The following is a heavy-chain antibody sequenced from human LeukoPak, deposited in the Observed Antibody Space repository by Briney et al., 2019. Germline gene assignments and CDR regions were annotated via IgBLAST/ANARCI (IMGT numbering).Heavy chain of an antibody. J-gene: IGHJ4*02. CDR3: ARVEDSSSWYPTFDY. CDR2: IYYSGST. V-gene: IGHV4-59*01. Sequence: PSETLSLTCTVPGGSISSYYWSWIRQPPGKGLEWIGYIYYSGSTNYNPSLKSRVTISVDTSKNQFSLKLSSVTAADTAVYYCARVEDSSSWYPTFDYWGQGTLVTVSS. CDR1: GGSISSYY. D-gene: IGHD6-13*01.